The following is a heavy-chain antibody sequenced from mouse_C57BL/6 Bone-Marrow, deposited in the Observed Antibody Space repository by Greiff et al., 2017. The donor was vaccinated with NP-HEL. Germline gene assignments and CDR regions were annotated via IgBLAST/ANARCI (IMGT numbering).Heavy chain of an antibody. CDR2: IYPRSGNT. J-gene: IGHJ3*01. CDR1: GYTFTSYG. V-gene: IGHV1-81*01. CDR3: ARDRWGFAY. Sequence: LQQSGAELARPGASVKLSCKASGYTFTSYGISWVKQRTGQGLEWIGEIYPRSGNTYYNDKFKGKATLTADKSSSTAYMELRSLTSEDSAVYFCARDRWGFAYWGQGTLVTVSA. D-gene: IGHD4-1*01.